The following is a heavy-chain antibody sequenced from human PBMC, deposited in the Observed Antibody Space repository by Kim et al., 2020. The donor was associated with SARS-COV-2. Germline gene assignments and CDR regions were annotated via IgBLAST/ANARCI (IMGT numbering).Heavy chain of an antibody. D-gene: IGHD4-17*01. V-gene: IGHV4-39*01. J-gene: IGHJ6*02. CDR2: VYDSGRA. CDR1: GDSISTSSNY. Sequence: SETLSLICTVSGDSISTSSNYWGWIRQPPGKGLEWIGSVYDSGRAYYNPSLKSRVTISLDTSKKQFSLKLDSVTAADTAVYYCARHDAHYGDYIYYFNGMDVWGQGTTVTVSS. CDR3: ARHDAHYGDYIYYFNGMDV.